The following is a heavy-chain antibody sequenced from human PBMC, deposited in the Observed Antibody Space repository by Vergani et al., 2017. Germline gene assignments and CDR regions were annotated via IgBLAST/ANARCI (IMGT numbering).Heavy chain of an antibody. CDR3: ARQRPGSGWSPGDFDD. CDR2: IYYSGLT. Sequence: QLQLQQSGPGLVKPSETLFLTCTVSADSISSGSYYWGWIRQPPGKSLEWIGIIYYSGLTYSNPSLKSRVAISVDTSKKQFSLKVTSVTAADTAVYFCARQRPGSGWSPGDFDDWGQGILVTVSS. V-gene: IGHV4-39*01. J-gene: IGHJ4*02. D-gene: IGHD6-19*01. CDR1: ADSISSGSYY.